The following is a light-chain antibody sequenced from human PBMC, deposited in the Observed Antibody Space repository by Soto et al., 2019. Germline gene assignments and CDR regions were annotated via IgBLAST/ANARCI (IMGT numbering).Light chain of an antibody. Sequence: EIVMTQSPATLSVSPGERATLSCRASQSVGSSLAWYQQKPGQTPRLLIFDASTGATGIPARFSGSGSGTEFTFTISSLQSEDLAFYYCQQYSNWPLTFGGGTKVEIK. CDR1: QSVGSS. CDR3: QQYSNWPLT. J-gene: IGKJ4*01. V-gene: IGKV3-15*01. CDR2: DAS.